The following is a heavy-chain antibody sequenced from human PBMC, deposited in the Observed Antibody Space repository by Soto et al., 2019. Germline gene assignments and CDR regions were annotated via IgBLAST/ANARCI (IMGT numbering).Heavy chain of an antibody. CDR1: GGSISSSSYY. Sequence: PSDALSLTCTVSGGSISSSSYYWGWIRQPPGKGLEWIGSIYYSGSTYYNPSLKSRVTISVDTSKNQFSLKLSSVTAADTAVYYCARHRYYYDSSGYAHFDYWGQGTLVTVSS. J-gene: IGHJ4*02. CDR2: IYYSGST. D-gene: IGHD3-22*01. CDR3: ARHRYYYDSSGYAHFDY. V-gene: IGHV4-39*01.